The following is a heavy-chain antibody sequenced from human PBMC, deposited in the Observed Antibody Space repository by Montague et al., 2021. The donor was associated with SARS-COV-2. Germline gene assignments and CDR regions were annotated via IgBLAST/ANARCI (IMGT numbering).Heavy chain of an antibody. Sequence: SETLSLTCAVYGGSFSGYYWNWIRQPPGKGLEWIGEINHSGSANYNPSLKRRVTISVGTSKNQFSLKLNSVTAADTAVYYCARLGEGVVPAPILGVGPYYSYFYMNVRGKGATVTVSS. CDR3: ARLGEGVVPAPILGVGPYYSYFYMNV. J-gene: IGHJ6*03. V-gene: IGHV4-34*01. CDR1: GGSFSGYY. D-gene: IGHD2-2*02. CDR2: INHSGSA.